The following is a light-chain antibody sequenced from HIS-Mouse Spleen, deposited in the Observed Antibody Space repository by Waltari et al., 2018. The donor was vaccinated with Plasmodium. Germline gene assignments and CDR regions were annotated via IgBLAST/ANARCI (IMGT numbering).Light chain of an antibody. J-gene: IGKJ2*01. CDR1: QSVSSY. Sequence: DIVLTQSPATLSLSPGESATLSCRASQSVSSYLAWYQQKPGQAPRLLIYDASNRATGIPARFSGSGSGTDFTLTISSLEPEDFAVYYCQQRSNWMYTFGQGTKLEIK. V-gene: IGKV3-11*01. CDR2: DAS. CDR3: QQRSNWMYT.